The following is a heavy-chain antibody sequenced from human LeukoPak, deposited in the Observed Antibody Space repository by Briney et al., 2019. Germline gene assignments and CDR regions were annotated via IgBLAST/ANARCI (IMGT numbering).Heavy chain of an antibody. D-gene: IGHD3-22*01. J-gene: IGHJ3*02. Sequence: SETLSLTCTVSGGSISSSSYYWGWIRQPPGTGLEWIGSIYYSGSTNYNPSLKSRVTISVDTSKNQFSLKLSSVTAADTAVYYCERGHPITMIVVVTPGAFDIWGQGTMVTVSS. V-gene: IGHV4-39*07. CDR2: IYYSGST. CDR3: ERGHPITMIVVVTPGAFDI. CDR1: GGSISSSSYY.